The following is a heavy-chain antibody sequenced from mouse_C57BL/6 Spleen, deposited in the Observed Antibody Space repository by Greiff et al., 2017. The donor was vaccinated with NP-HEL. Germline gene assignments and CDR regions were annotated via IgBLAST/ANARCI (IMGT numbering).Heavy chain of an antibody. J-gene: IGHJ4*01. CDR3: AKRTFDGYDAMDY. D-gene: IGHD2-3*01. CDR1: GFSLTSYG. Sequence: VKLMESGPGLVAPSQSLSITCTVSGFSLTSYGVDWVRQPPGKGLEWLGVIWGGGSTNYNSALMSRLSISKDNSKNQVFLKMNSLHTDDTAMYYCAKRTFDGYDAMDYWGQGTSVTVSS. V-gene: IGHV2-9*01. CDR2: IWGGGST.